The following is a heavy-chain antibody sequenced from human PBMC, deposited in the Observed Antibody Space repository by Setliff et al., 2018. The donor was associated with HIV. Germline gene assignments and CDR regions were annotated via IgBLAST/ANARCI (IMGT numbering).Heavy chain of an antibody. V-gene: IGHV4-39*07. CDR2: IYHTGIT. D-gene: IGHD3-10*01. Sequence: SETLSLTCTVSGGSITRTPYYWGWIRQPPGKGLEWIGSIYHTGITYDNPSLKSRVTISVDTSKNQFSLKLSSVTAADTAVYYCARDHGSGSYYPYYWGQGTLVTVYS. J-gene: IGHJ4*02. CDR3: ARDHGSGSYYPYY. CDR1: GGSITRTPYY.